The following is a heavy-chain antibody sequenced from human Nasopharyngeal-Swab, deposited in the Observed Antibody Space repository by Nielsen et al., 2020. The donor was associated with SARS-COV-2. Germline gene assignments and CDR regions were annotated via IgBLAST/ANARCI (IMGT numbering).Heavy chain of an antibody. CDR2: IYYSGST. D-gene: IGHD2/OR15-2a*01. CDR3: ARQEDENTFALHAFDI. Sequence: SETLSLTCTVSGGSVSSGSYYWSWIRQPPGKGLEWIGYIYYSGSTNYNPSLKSRVTISVDTSKNQFSLKLSSVTAADTAVYYRARQEDENTFALHAFDIWGQGTMVTVSS. V-gene: IGHV4-61*01. J-gene: IGHJ3*02. CDR1: GGSVSSGSYY.